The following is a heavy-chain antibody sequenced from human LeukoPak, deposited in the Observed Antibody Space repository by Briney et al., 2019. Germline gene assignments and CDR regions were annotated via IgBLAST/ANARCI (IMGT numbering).Heavy chain of an antibody. D-gene: IGHD3-9*01. CDR1: GFTFSSYA. CDR3: AKAGDVLRYFDWLFIFDY. J-gene: IGHJ4*02. Sequence: QPGGSLRLSCAASGFTFSSYAMSWVRQAPGKGQEWVSAISGSGGSTYYADSVKGRFTISRDNSKNTLYLQMNSLRAEDTAVYYCAKAGDVLRYFDWLFIFDYWGQGTLVTVSS. V-gene: IGHV3-23*01. CDR2: ISGSGGST.